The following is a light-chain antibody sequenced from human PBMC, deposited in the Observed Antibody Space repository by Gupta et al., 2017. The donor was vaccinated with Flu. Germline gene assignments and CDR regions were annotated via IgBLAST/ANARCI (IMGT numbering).Light chain of an antibody. CDR1: QSISSY. Sequence: DIKMTQSPSSLSASVGDRVTITCRASQSISSYLNWYQQKPGRAPKLLIYAASSLQSGVPSRFSSSGSGTDFTLTISSLQPEDFAAYYCQQSYSTPPLTFGGGTKVEIK. V-gene: IGKV1-39*01. CDR2: AAS. CDR3: QQSYSTPPLT. J-gene: IGKJ4*01.